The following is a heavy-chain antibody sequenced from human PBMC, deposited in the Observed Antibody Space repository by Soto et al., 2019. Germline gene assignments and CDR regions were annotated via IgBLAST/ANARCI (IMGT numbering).Heavy chain of an antibody. Sequence: EVQLLESGGGLVQPGGSLRLSCAASGFTFSSYAMSWVRQAPGKGLEWVSAISGSGGSTYYADSVKGRFTISRDNSKNTLYLQMNSLRAEDTAVYYYAKDHDDFWSGYSDAFDIWGQGTMVTVSS. CDR3: AKDHDDFWSGYSDAFDI. V-gene: IGHV3-23*01. D-gene: IGHD3-3*01. CDR1: GFTFSSYA. J-gene: IGHJ3*02. CDR2: ISGSGGST.